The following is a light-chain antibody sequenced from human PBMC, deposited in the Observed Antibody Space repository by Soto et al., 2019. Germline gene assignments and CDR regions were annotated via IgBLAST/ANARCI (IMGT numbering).Light chain of an antibody. J-gene: IGLJ2*01. CDR1: SSDVGGYKY. V-gene: IGLV2-11*01. Sequence: QSALTQPRSVSGSPGQSVTISCTGTSSDVGGYKYVSWYQQRPGKAPQLMIYEVSNRPSGVSDRFSGSKSGNTASLTISGLQAEDEADYYCSSYSSSTTRVAFGGGTKLTVL. CDR3: SSYSSSTTRVA. CDR2: EVS.